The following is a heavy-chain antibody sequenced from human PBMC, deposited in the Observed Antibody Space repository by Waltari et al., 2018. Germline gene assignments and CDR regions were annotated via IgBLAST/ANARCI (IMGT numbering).Heavy chain of an antibody. J-gene: IGHJ5*02. CDR2: ISPIVVAA. CDR1: GGTFSSYA. V-gene: IGHV1-69*13. D-gene: IGHD1-7*01. CDR3: ADWNYGFDP. Sequence: QVQLVQSGAEVKKPGSSVKVSCKASGGTFSSYAISWVRQAPGQGLEWMGGISPIVVAASDAQKFQGRVTITADESTSTAYMELSSLRSEDTAVYYCADWNYGFDPWGQGTLVTVSS.